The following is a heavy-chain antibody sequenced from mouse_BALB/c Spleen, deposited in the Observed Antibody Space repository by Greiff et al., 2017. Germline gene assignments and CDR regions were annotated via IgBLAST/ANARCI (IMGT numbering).Heavy chain of an antibody. Sequence: QVQLKESGAELVKPGASVKLSCKTSGYTFTSYWIQWVKQRPGQGLGWIGEIFPGTGTTYYNEKFKGKATLTIDTSSSTAYMQLSSLTSEDSAVYFCARSYYDYGGYYAMDYWGQGTSVTVSS. D-gene: IGHD2-4*01. CDR2: IFPGTGTT. CDR1: GYTFTSYW. CDR3: ARSYYDYGGYYAMDY. J-gene: IGHJ4*01. V-gene: IGHV1S132*01.